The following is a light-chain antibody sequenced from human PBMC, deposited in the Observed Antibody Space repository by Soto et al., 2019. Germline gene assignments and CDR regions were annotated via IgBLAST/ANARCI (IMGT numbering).Light chain of an antibody. Sequence: EIVLTQSPGTLSLSPGEKDTPSCRASPSVSSSYLAWYQQKPGQAPRLFIYGASSSATGIPDRFSGSGFGTDFTLTIIRLEPEDFAVYYCQQYGSSPRNFGQGTRLEIK. J-gene: IGKJ5*01. CDR1: PSVSSSY. CDR2: GAS. V-gene: IGKV3-20*01. CDR3: QQYGSSPRN.